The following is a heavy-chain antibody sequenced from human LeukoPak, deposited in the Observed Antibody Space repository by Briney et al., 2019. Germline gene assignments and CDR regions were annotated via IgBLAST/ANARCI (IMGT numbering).Heavy chain of an antibody. Sequence: PSQTLSLTCTVSGGSISSGGYSWSWIRQHPGKGLEWIGYIYYSGSTYYNPSLKSRVTISVDTSKNQFSLKLSSVTAADTAVYYCARDWTRGYSYGLDYWGQGTLVTVSS. CDR2: IYYSGST. D-gene: IGHD5-18*01. CDR3: ARDWTRGYSYGLDY. V-gene: IGHV4-31*03. CDR1: GGSISSGGYS. J-gene: IGHJ4*02.